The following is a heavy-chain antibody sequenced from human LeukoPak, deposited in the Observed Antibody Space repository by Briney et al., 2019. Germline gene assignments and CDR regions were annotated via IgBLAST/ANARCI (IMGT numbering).Heavy chain of an antibody. V-gene: IGHV3-11*06. CDR3: ARAPSSAWVFDY. J-gene: IGHJ4*02. Sequence: GGSLRLSCAASGFTFSDYYMSWIRQAPGRGLEWVSSISSSGSYIHYADSVKGRFTISRDNAQTSLYLQMNSLRADDTAVYYCARAPSSAWVFDYWGQGTLVTVSS. CDR1: GFTFSDYY. D-gene: IGHD6-19*01. CDR2: ISSSGSYI.